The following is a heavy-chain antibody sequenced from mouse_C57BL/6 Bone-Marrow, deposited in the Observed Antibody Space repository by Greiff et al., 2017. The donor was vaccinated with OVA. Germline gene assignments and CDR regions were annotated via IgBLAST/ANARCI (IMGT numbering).Heavy chain of an antibody. V-gene: IGHV1-55*01. CDR3: ARDTTVVASFDY. Sequence: VQLQQPGAELVKPGASVKMSCKASGYTFTSYWITWVKQRPGQGLEWIGDIYPGSGSTNYNEKFKSKATLTVDTSSSTAYMQISSLTSEDSAVYYCARDTTVVASFDYWGQGTTLTVSS. D-gene: IGHD1-1*01. CDR2: IYPGSGST. CDR1: GYTFTSYW. J-gene: IGHJ2*01.